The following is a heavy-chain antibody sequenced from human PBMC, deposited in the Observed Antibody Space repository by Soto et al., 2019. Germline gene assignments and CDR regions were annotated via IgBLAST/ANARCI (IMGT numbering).Heavy chain of an antibody. Sequence: WVHQATRQGLEWMGWINPNNGGTKYSQKFQGRVTMTSDTSINTAYMELSRLTTDDTAVYYCARRRGNYPITEVLQYWVQGT. CDR3: ARRRGNYPITEVLQY. D-gene: IGHD3-10*01. V-gene: IGHV1-2*02. J-gene: IGHJ1*01. CDR2: INPNNGGT.